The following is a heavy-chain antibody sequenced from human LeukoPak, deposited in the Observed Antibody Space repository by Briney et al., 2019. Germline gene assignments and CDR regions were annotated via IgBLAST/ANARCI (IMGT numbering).Heavy chain of an antibody. D-gene: IGHD1-1*01. CDR3: ARGTEDYYYMDV. CDR2: ISSSSSYI. CDR1: GFTFSSYS. J-gene: IGHJ6*03. Sequence: PGGSLRLSCAASGFTFSSYSMNWDRQAAGKGLEWVSSISSSSSYIYYADSVKGRFTISRDNAKNSLYLQMNSLRAEDTAVYYCARGTEDYYYMDVWGKGTTVTVSS. V-gene: IGHV3-21*01.